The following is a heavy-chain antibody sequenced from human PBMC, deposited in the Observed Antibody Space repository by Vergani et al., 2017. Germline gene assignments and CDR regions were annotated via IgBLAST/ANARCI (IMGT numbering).Heavy chain of an antibody. V-gene: IGHV3-11*04. J-gene: IGHJ6*02. D-gene: IGHD5/OR15-5a*01. Sequence: LEESGGGSVKPGGSLRLSCAASGFKFSDHYMSWIRQAPGKGLEWVSHISPGASTVSYTDSVTGRFTVSRDNDNNSLTLDMTTLRVEDTAVYFWAKNPGISTTRHYYAMDVCCQGTTVTVSS. CDR3: AKNPGISTTRHYYAMDV. CDR2: ISPGASTV. CDR1: GFKFSDHY.